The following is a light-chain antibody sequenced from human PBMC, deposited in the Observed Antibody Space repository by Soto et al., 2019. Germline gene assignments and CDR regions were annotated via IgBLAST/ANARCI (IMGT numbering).Light chain of an antibody. V-gene: IGLV2-14*01. CDR1: SGDVGDYSY. CDR2: EVS. J-gene: IGLJ1*01. Sequence: QSVLTQVASVSWSAGQSIRISCTVGSGDVGDYSYVSGYQQLLGKAPKPMIYEVSTRPSGVSNRLSGSKSGNTASMTISGLQAEDEADYCCRSYTRSTAPYVLGTGTNVTVL. CDR3: RSYTRSTAPYV.